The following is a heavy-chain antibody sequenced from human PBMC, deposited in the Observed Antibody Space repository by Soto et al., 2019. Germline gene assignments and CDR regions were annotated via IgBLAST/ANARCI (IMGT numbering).Heavy chain of an antibody. J-gene: IGHJ4*02. CDR3: TTGGIFGVVIDY. CDR1: GFTFSNAW. CDR2: IKSKTDGGTT. Sequence: GGSLRLSCAASGFTFSNAWMSWVRQAPGKGLEWVGRIKSKTDGGTTDYAAPVKGRFTISRDDSKNTLYLQINSLKTDDTAVYYCTTGGIFGVVIDYWGQGTLVTVSS. D-gene: IGHD3-3*01. V-gene: IGHV3-15*01.